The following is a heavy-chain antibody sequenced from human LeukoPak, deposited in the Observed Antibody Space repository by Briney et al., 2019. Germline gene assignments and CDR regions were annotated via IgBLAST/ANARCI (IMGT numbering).Heavy chain of an antibody. CDR1: GYTFTSYD. J-gene: IGHJ4*02. CDR2: MNPNSGNT. D-gene: IGHD6-19*01. CDR3: ARGRGSGSGWRRFDY. Sequence: ASVKVSCKASGYTFTSYDINWVRQATGHRLEWMGWMNPNSGNTGYAQKFQGRVTMTRDTSISTAYMELSSLTSEDSAVYYCARGRGSGSGWRRFDYWGQGTLVTVSS. V-gene: IGHV1-8*01.